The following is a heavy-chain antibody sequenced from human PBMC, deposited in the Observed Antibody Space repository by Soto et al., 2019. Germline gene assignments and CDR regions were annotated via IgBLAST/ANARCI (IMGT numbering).Heavy chain of an antibody. CDR3: ARDPAPKYYDSSGYYPYYNDY. CDR1: GFTFSSYA. Sequence: GGSLRLSCAASGFTFSSYAMHWVRQAPGKGLEWVAVISYDGSNKYYADSVKGRFTISRDNSKNTLYLQMNSLRAEDTAVYYCARDPAPKYYDSSGYYPYYNDYWGQGTLVTVSS. D-gene: IGHD3-22*01. V-gene: IGHV3-30-3*01. J-gene: IGHJ4*02. CDR2: ISYDGSNK.